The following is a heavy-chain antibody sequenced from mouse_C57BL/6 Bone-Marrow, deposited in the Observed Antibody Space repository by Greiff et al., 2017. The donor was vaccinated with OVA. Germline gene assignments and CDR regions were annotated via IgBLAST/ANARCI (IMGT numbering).Heavy chain of an antibody. CDR1: GYTFTDYE. D-gene: IGHD2-5*01. CDR3: TRGYSSYYAMDY. V-gene: IGHV1-15*01. J-gene: IGHJ4*01. Sequence: QVQLQQSGAELVRPGASVTLSCKASGYTFTDYEMHWVKQTPVHGLEWIGAIDPETGGTAYNQKFKGKAILTADKSSSTAYMERRSLTSEDSAVYYCTRGYSSYYAMDYWGQGTSVTVSS. CDR2: IDPETGGT.